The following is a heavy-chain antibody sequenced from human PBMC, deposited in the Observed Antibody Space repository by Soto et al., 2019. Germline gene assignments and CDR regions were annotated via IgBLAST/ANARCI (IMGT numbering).Heavy chain of an antibody. Sequence: SETLSLTCTVSGDSISSDSYYWGWIRQPPGKGLEWIGSIYYSTSAYYNPSGSTYYNPSLKSRVTISIDTSKNHFSLKLSSVTATDTAVYYCVRHKDRNCFDPWGPGTLVTVST. CDR3: VRHKDRNCFDP. V-gene: IGHV4-39*01. CDR2: IYYSTSAYYNPSGST. J-gene: IGHJ5*02. CDR1: GDSISSDSYY.